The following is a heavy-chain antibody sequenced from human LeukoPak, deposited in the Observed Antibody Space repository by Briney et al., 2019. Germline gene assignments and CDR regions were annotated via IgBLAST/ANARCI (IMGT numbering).Heavy chain of an antibody. D-gene: IGHD3-22*01. Sequence: TGGSLTLYCAGSGFTCSDYWMIWLRHAPGMGLVGVANINQGGSEIEYRVSVRGRFTIYRDNATNSLKLKIERLNAEDADVCYCARDQGSMIVVRTTNWYFDLWGRGTLVTVSS. J-gene: IGHJ2*01. V-gene: IGHV3-7*01. CDR2: INQGGSEI. CDR3: ARDQGSMIVVRTTNWYFDL. CDR1: GFTCSDYW.